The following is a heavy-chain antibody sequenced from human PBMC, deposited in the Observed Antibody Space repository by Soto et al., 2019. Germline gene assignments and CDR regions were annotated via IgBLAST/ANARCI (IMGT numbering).Heavy chain of an antibody. J-gene: IGHJ6*02. CDR3: ARGGYCSGGSCYRNNGMDV. CDR1: GGTFSGYA. Sequence: GASVKVSCKASGGTFSGYAISWVRQAPGQGLEWMGGIIPIFGTANYAQKFQGRVTITADESTSTAYMELSSLRSEDTAVYYCARGGYCSGGSCYRNNGMDVWGQGTTVTVSS. D-gene: IGHD2-15*01. V-gene: IGHV1-69*13. CDR2: IIPIFGTA.